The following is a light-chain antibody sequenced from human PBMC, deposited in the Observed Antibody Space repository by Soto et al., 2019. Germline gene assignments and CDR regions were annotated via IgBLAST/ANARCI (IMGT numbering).Light chain of an antibody. Sequence: QPVLTQPPSASGTPGQRVTISCSGSSSNIGTNHVYWYQQFPGMAPKLLMYRSDQRPTGVPDRFSGSKSGTSASLAISGLRSDDEADYCCSARDDILSGVVFGGGTKLTVL. V-gene: IGLV1-47*01. CDR1: SSNIGTNH. J-gene: IGLJ2*01. CDR3: SARDDILSGVV. CDR2: RSD.